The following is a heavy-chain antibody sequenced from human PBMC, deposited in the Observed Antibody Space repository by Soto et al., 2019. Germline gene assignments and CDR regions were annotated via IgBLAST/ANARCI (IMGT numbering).Heavy chain of an antibody. CDR2: AYSSGSI. CDR3: ARRDYGGDIDY. CDR1: GVSITRYY. J-gene: IGHJ4*03. Sequence: SETLTLTCSVSGVSITRYYWSWIRQPPGKGLEWVGYAYSSGSINYSPSLKSRVTILLDPSKNQFSLQLTSVTVADTAVYYCARRDYGGDIDYWGQGTTVTVSS. D-gene: IGHD4-17*01. V-gene: IGHV4-4*09.